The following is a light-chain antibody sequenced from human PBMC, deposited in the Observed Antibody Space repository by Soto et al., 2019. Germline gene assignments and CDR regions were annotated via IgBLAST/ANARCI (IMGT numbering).Light chain of an antibody. CDR3: QRYNSDPVT. J-gene: IGKJ5*01. CDR2: SAS. Sequence: IQMTQSPSSLSASVGDRVTITCRASQDIGIYLAWYQQRPGTVPKLLIYSASTLQSGFPSRFSGSGSGTDFTLTISSLQPEDVATYYCQRYNSDPVTFGQGTRLEIK. CDR1: QDIGIY. V-gene: IGKV1-27*01.